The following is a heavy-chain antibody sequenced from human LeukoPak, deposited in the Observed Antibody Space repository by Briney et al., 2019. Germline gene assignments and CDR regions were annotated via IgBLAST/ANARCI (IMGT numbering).Heavy chain of an antibody. CDR3: ARGKVVTMVRGVIITYFDY. V-gene: IGHV1-46*01. CDR2: IIPSDGST. CDR1: GYSFTRYF. Sequence: ASVKVSCKASGYSFTRYFIHWVRQAPGQGLEWMGIIIPSDGSTSYAQKFQGRVTMTRDTSTSTVYMELSSLRSEDTAVYYCARGKVVTMVRGVIITYFDYWGQGTLVTVYS. D-gene: IGHD3-10*01. J-gene: IGHJ4*02.